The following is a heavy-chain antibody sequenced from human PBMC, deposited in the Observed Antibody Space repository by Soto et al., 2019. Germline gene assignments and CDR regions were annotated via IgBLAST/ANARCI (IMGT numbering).Heavy chain of an antibody. V-gene: IGHV4-31*03. CDR3: ARVDHRGYFAILTGY. Sequence: PSETLSLTCTVSGDSLSSAGHYWSWIRQHPGKGLEWIGHIYDSVNTYYSPSLRSRVTISADMSKNQFSLNLRYVNAADTAVYYCARVDHRGYFAILTGYWGQGTLVTVSS. D-gene: IGHD3-9*01. CDR2: IYDSVNT. CDR1: GDSLSSAGHY. J-gene: IGHJ4*02.